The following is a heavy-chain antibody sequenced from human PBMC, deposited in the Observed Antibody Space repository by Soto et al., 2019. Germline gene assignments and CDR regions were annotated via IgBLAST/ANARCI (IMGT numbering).Heavy chain of an antibody. CDR1: GFTFINYA. Sequence: EVQLLESGGGLVQPGGSLRLSCVGSGFTFINYAMNWVRQTPGKGLEWGSTISGGGDRTFDADTVKGRFTISRDNSKKTVNLQMNSLRADYTAVYYCARKVLGSTSRPDWWYFDLWGRGTLVTVSS. CDR3: ARKVLGSTSRPDWWYFDL. V-gene: IGHV3-23*01. CDR2: ISGGGDRT. J-gene: IGHJ2*01. D-gene: IGHD2-2*01.